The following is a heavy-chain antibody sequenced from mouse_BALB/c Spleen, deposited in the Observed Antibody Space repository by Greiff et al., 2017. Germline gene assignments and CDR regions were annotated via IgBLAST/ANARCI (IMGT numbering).Heavy chain of an antibody. V-gene: IGHV5-9-3*01. Sequence: EVQLVESGGGLVKPGGSLKLSCAASGFTFSSYAMSWVRQTPEKRLEWVATISSGGSYTYYPDSVKGRFTISRDNAKNTLYLQMSSLRSEDTAMYYCARRRHFDYWGQGTTLTVSS. CDR2: ISSGGSYT. J-gene: IGHJ2*01. CDR1: GFTFSSYA. CDR3: ARRRHFDY.